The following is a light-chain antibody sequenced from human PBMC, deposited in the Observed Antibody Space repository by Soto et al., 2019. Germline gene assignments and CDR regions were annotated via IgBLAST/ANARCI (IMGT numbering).Light chain of an antibody. CDR3: SSWTTSSTYV. CDR1: SSDVGAYNY. J-gene: IGLJ1*01. CDR2: DVS. V-gene: IGLV2-14*03. Sequence: QSAPTQPASVSGSPGQSITISCTGTSSDVGAYNYVSWYQHLPVKAPKLIIYDVSNRPSGVSTRFSGSKSGNTASLTISGLQAEDEADYYCSSWTTSSTYVFVTGTKLTVL.